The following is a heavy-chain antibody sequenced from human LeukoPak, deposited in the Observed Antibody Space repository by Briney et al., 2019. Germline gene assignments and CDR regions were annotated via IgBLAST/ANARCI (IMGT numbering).Heavy chain of an antibody. D-gene: IGHD3-22*01. J-gene: IGHJ4*02. CDR3: VRTHSSGYYYFDS. Sequence: GGSLRLSCAVSGFTFRSHWMHWVRQAPGKGLIWVSRIDGDESATYYGDSVKGRFTISRDNAKNTLYLQMNSLRVEDTAVYYCVRTHSSGYYYFDSWGQGTLVTVSS. CDR1: GFTFRSHW. CDR2: IDGDESAT. V-gene: IGHV3-74*01.